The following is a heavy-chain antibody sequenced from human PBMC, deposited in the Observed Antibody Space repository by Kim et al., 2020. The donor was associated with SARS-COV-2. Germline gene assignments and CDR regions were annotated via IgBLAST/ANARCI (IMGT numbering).Heavy chain of an antibody. V-gene: IGHV3-7*03. CDR3: AFRPVVFPSTPMGSNWYFDY. J-gene: IGHJ4*02. Sequence: GGSLRLSCAASGFTFSSYWMTWVRQAPGKGLEWVANIKQDGSEKYYVESVKGRFTISRDNAKNSLFLQMNSLRAEDTAVYYCAFRPVVFPSTPMGSNWYFDYWGQGTLVTVSS. CDR2: IKQDGSEK. D-gene: IGHD5-18*01. CDR1: GFTFSSYW.